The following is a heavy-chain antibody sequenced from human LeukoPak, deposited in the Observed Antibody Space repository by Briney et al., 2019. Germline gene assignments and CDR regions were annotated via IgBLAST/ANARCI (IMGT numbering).Heavy chain of an antibody. D-gene: IGHD4-23*01. Sequence: PGGSLTLSCVVFGFTFSTHAMTWVRQAPGKGLERVTDISGPGGTTYYAAPVKGRFTIYRDNSKNTLFLQMNSLIAEDTAVFSFAREPAVIPVHYRDVGGKGTRLIVSS. CDR3: AREPAVIPVHYRDV. V-gene: IGHV3-23*01. J-gene: IGHJ6*03. CDR2: ISGPGGTT. CDR1: GFTFSTHA.